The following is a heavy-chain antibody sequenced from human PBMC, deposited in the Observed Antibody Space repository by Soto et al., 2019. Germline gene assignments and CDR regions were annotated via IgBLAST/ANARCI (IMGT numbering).Heavy chain of an antibody. D-gene: IGHD1-26*01. V-gene: IGHV3-21*01. Sequence: EVQLVESGGGLVKPGGSLRLSCAASGFTFSSYSMNWVGQAPGKGLEWVSSISSSSSYIYYADSVKGRFTISRDNAKXXXXXXXXXXXXXXXXXXXXXRDWDAASDYWGQGTLVTVSS. CDR2: ISSSSSYI. J-gene: IGHJ4*02. CDR1: GFTFSSYS. CDR3: XRDWDAASDY.